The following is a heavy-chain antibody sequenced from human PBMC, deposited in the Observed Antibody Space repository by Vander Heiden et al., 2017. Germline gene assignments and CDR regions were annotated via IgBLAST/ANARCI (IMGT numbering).Heavy chain of an antibody. J-gene: IGHJ4*02. D-gene: IGHD2-8*01. Sequence: QLQLQESGPGLVKPSETLSLTCSVSGGSISSSNYYWGWIRQPPGKGLEWIGSSYYSGSTYYNPSLKSRVTISVDTSKNQFSLKLNSVTAADTAVYYCASQNKYCTNGVCSDYWGQGTLVTVSS. CDR3: ASQNKYCTNGVCSDY. V-gene: IGHV4-39*01. CDR1: GGSISSSNYY. CDR2: SYYSGST.